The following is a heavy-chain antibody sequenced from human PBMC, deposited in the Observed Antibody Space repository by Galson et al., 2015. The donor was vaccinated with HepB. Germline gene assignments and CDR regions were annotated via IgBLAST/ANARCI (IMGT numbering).Heavy chain of an antibody. D-gene: IGHD3-9*01. CDR2: ISYDGSNK. CDR1: GFTFSSYG. CDR3: AKLDILTGQGVDY. J-gene: IGHJ4*02. Sequence: SLRLSCAASGFTFSSYGMHWVRQAPGKGLEWVAVISYDGSNKYYADSVKGRFTISRDNSKNTLYLQMNSLRAEDTAVYYCAKLDILTGQGVDYWGQGTLVTVSS. V-gene: IGHV3-30*18.